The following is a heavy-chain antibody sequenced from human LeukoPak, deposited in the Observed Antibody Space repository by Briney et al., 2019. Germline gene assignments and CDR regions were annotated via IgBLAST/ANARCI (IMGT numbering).Heavy chain of an antibody. J-gene: IGHJ6*03. CDR1: GFTFSSYA. V-gene: IGHV3-30*18. CDR2: ISYDGSET. CDR3: AKDREDSMDV. Sequence: GGSLRLSCAASGFTFSSYAMHWVRQAPGKGLEWVAVISYDGSETYYADSVRGRFIISRDNSKNTLYLQMNSLRAEDTAVYYCAKDREDSMDVWGKGPTVTISS.